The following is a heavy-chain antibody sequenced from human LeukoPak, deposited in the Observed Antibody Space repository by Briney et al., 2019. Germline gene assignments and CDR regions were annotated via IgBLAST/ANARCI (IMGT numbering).Heavy chain of an antibody. J-gene: IGHJ5*02. CDR3: ARVTNGYDFGGWFDP. Sequence: PGGSLRLSCAVSGFTVSSNYMSWVRQAPGKGLEWVSVIYSGTNTYYADSVKGRFIISRDNPKNMLYLQMNSLRAEDTAVYYCARVTNGYDFGGWFDPWGQGILVTVSS. D-gene: IGHD5-12*01. CDR1: GFTVSSNY. CDR2: IYSGTNT. V-gene: IGHV3-53*01.